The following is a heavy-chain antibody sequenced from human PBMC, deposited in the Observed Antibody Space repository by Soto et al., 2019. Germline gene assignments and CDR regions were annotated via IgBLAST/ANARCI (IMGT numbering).Heavy chain of an antibody. CDR2: INYDGYS. V-gene: IGHV4-59*08. Sequence: QVQLQESGPGLVKPSETLSLTCTVSGGSITNYYCSWFRQPPGKGLEWIGYINYDGYSAYNLSLKRRVPLSNDSAKTQFSLMLEAVTATDTAVYYCARHGFGPLHGLVDVWGPGTTVIVSS. J-gene: IGHJ6*02. CDR3: ARHGFGPLHGLVDV. CDR1: GGSITNYY. D-gene: IGHD3-10*01.